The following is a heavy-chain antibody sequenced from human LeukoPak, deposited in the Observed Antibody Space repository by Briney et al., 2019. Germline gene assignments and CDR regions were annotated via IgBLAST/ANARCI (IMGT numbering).Heavy chain of an antibody. Sequence: ASVKVSCTASGYTFTSYYMHWVRQAPGQGLEWMGIINPSGGSTSYAQKFQGRVTMTRDMSTSTVYMELSSLRSEDTAVYYCASSRGGGDAFDIWGQGTMVTVSS. D-gene: IGHD3-16*01. CDR1: GYTFTSYY. CDR3: ASSRGGGDAFDI. CDR2: INPSGGST. J-gene: IGHJ3*02. V-gene: IGHV1-46*01.